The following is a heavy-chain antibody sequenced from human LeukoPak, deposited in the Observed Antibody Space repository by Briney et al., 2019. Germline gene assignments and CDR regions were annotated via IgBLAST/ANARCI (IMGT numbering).Heavy chain of an antibody. CDR2: IIPIFGTA. D-gene: IGHD2-15*01. V-gene: IGHV1-69*13. Sequence: SVKVCCKASGGTFSSYAISWVRQAPGHGLEWMGGIIPIFGTANYAQKFQGRVTITADESTSTAYMELSSLRSEDTAVYYCARVPQIGYCSGGSCYGVEYYFDYWGQGTLVTVSS. J-gene: IGHJ4*02. CDR3: ARVPQIGYCSGGSCYGVEYYFDY. CDR1: GGTFSSYA.